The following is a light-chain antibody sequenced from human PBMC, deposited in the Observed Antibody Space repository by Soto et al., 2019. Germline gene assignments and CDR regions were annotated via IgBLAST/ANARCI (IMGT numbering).Light chain of an antibody. Sequence: QSALTQPASVSGSPGQSITISCTGTSSDVGGYNYVSWYQQHPGKAPKLMIYEVSNRPSGVSNRFSGSKSGNTASLTISGHQAEDEADYYCTSKTSSTYVVFGGGTKLTVL. CDR2: EVS. V-gene: IGLV2-14*01. CDR1: SSDVGGYNY. CDR3: TSKTSSTYVV. J-gene: IGLJ2*01.